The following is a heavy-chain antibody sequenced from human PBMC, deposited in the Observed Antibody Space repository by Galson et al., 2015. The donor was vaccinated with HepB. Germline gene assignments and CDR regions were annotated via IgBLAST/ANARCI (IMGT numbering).Heavy chain of an antibody. CDR2: IYPGDSDT. CDR1: GYSFTSYW. V-gene: IGHV5-51*01. D-gene: IGHD3-22*01. Sequence: QSGAEVKKPGESLKISCKGSGYSFTSYWIGRVRQMPGKGLEWMGIIYPGDSDTRYSPSFQGQVTISADKSISTAYLQWSSLKASDTAMYYCARQGCSGGSCSWGYYDSSGYYTQGGFDYWGQGTLVTVSS. J-gene: IGHJ4*02. CDR3: ARQGCSGGSCSWGYYDSSGYYTQGGFDY.